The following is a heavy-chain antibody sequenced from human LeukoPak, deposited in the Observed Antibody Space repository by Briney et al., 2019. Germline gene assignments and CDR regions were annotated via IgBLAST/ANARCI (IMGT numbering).Heavy chain of an antibody. V-gene: IGHV3-66*02. J-gene: IGHJ4*02. D-gene: IGHD3-3*01. CDR3: ARYHYDLWSGYFDY. Sequence: GGSLRLSCAASGFTVSSNYMSWVRQAPGKGLEWVSVIYSGGSTYYADSVKGRFTISRDNSKNTLYLQMNSLRAEDTAVYYCARYHYDLWSGYFDYWGQGTLVTVSS. CDR1: GFTVSSNY. CDR2: IYSGGST.